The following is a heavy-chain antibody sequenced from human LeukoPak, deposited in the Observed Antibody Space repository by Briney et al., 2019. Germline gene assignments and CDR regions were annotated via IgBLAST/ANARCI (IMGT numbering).Heavy chain of an antibody. D-gene: IGHD2-2*01. V-gene: IGHV3-21*01. CDR1: GFTFSSYA. CDR3: ARGGTVVVPAAIPDY. J-gene: IGHJ4*02. Sequence: KSGGSLRLSCAASGFTFSSYAMSWVRQAPGKGLEWVSSISSSSSYIYCADSVKGRFTISRDNAKNSLYLQMNSLRAEDTAVYYCARGGTVVVPAAIPDYWGQGTLVTVSS. CDR2: ISSSSSYI.